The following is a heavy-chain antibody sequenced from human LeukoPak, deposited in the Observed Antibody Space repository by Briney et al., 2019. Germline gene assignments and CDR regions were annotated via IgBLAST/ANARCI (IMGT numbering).Heavy chain of an antibody. CDR1: GGSFSGYY. Sequence: PSETLSLTCAVYGGSFSGYYWSWIRQPPGKGLEWIGEINHSGSTNYNPSLKSRVTISVDTSKNQFSLELSSVTAADTAVYYCARGFYKAAMVFVYWGQGTLVTVSS. CDR2: INHSGST. J-gene: IGHJ4*02. D-gene: IGHD5-18*01. V-gene: IGHV4-34*01. CDR3: ARGFYKAAMVFVY.